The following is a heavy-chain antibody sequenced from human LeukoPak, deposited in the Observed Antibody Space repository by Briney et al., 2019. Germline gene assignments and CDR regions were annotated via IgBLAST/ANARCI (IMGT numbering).Heavy chain of an antibody. CDR3: ARLWFGELLPSTYDY. J-gene: IGHJ4*02. D-gene: IGHD3-10*01. V-gene: IGHV3-66*01. CDR2: IYSGGST. Sequence: GGSLRLSCAASGFTVSSNYMSWVRQAPGKGLEWVSVIYSGGSTYYADSVKGRFTISRDNSKNTLYLQMNSLRAEDTAVYYCARLWFGELLPSTYDYWGQGTLVTVSS. CDR1: GFTVSSNY.